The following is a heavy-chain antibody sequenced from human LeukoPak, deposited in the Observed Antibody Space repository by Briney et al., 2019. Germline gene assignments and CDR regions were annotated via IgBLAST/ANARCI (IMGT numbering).Heavy chain of an antibody. J-gene: IGHJ6*02. Sequence: SVKVSCKASGGTFSSYAISWVRQAPGQGLEWMGRIIPILGIANYAQKFQGRVTITADKSTSTAYMELSSLGSEDTAVYYCARPLFFDGMDVWGQGTTVTVSS. CDR2: IIPILGIA. CDR3: ARPLFFDGMDV. CDR1: GGTFSSYA. V-gene: IGHV1-69*04. D-gene: IGHD2-21*01.